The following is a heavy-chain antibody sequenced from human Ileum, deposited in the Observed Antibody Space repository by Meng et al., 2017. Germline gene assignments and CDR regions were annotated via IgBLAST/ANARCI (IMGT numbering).Heavy chain of an antibody. Sequence: QVQLVQSGPDVKKPGASVKVSCKASGATFTSFVIHLVSQAPGQRLEWMGWIHASNGNRKYSQKFQGRVTFTTDTSEATAYLDLSSLRSEGTADYYCARDPSGGKFHYFDSWGQGTLVTVSS. D-gene: IGHD2-15*01. CDR3: ARDPSGGKFHYFDS. J-gene: IGHJ4*02. CDR2: IHASNGNR. V-gene: IGHV1-3*01. CDR1: GATFTSFV.